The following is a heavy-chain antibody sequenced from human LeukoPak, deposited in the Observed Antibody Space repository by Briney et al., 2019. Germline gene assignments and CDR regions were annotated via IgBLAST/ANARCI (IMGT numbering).Heavy chain of an antibody. V-gene: IGHV3-21*01. J-gene: IGHJ1*01. CDR3: ARAEVLLWFGESPGAEYFQH. D-gene: IGHD3-10*01. Sequence: PGGSLRLSCAASGFTFSSYNMNWVRPAPGKGLESVSSISTRGSYIYYADSVKGRFTISRDNAKNSLYLQMNSLRAEDTAVYYCARAEVLLWFGESPGAEYFQHWGQGTLVTVSS. CDR2: ISTRGSYI. CDR1: GFTFSSYN.